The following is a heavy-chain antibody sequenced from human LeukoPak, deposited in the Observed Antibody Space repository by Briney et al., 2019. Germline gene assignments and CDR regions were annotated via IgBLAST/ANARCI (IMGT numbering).Heavy chain of an antibody. Sequence: GGSLRLSCAASGFTFSDYYMSWIRQAPGKGLEWISYISSSSSYTNYVDSVKGRFTISRGDAKNSLYLQMNSLRAEDTAVYYCARAVSVSSYYFDCWGQGTLVTVSS. CDR3: ARAVSVSSYYFDC. CDR1: GFTFSDYY. V-gene: IGHV3-11*05. J-gene: IGHJ4*02. D-gene: IGHD5/OR15-5a*01. CDR2: ISSSSSYT.